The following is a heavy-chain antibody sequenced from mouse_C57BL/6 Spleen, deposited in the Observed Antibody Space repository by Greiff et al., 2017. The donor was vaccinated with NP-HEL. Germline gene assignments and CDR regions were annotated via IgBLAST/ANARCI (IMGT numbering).Heavy chain of an antibody. J-gene: IGHJ2*01. D-gene: IGHD2-12*01. CDR3: AREIDLRGYYFDY. CDR2: INPNYGTT. Sequence: VHVKQSGPELVKPGASVKISCKASGYSFTDYNMNWVKQSNGKSLEWIGVINPNYGTTSYNQKFKGKATLTVDQSSSTAYMQLNSLTSEDSAVYYCAREIDLRGYYFDYWGQGTTLTVSS. CDR1: GYSFTDYN. V-gene: IGHV1-39*01.